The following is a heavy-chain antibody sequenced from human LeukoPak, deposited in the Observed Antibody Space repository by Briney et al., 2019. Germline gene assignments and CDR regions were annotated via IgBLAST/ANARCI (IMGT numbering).Heavy chain of an antibody. V-gene: IGHV4-34*01. Sequence: SETLSLTCAVYGGSFSGYYWSWIRQPPGKGLEWIGEINHSGSTNYNPSLRSRVTISVDTSKNQFSLKLSSVTAADTAVYYCASKDHPAVTHRGQGTTVTVSS. CDR2: INHSGST. CDR3: ASKDHPAVTH. D-gene: IGHD4-11*01. CDR1: GGSFSGYY. J-gene: IGHJ6*02.